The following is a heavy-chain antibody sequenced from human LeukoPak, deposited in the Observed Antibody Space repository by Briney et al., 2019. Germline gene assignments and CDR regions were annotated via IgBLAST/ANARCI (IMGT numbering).Heavy chain of an antibody. D-gene: IGHD5-18*01. V-gene: IGHV4-39*07. CDR2: IYYSGTT. CDR3: AKGAGGFSYYNWFDP. Sequence: SETLSLTCTVSGGSISSSPYYWGWIRQPPGKGLEWIGSIYYSGTTHYSPSLESRVTMSVDTSKNQFSLKLASVTAADTAIYYCAKGAGGFSYYNWFDPWGQGTLVTVSS. CDR1: GGSISSSPYY. J-gene: IGHJ5*02.